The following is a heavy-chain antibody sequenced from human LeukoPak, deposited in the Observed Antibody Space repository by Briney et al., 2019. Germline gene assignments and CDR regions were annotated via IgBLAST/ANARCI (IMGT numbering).Heavy chain of an antibody. J-gene: IGHJ4*02. CDR3: ARGLIAAPNCFDY. CDR1: GGSISIYY. V-gene: IGHV4-59*01. Sequence: SQTLSLTCTVAGGSISIYYWSWIRQPPRKGLGWIGYIYYIGSTNYNTSLKSLVTISLATSKNRFSLKLSSVTAADTAVYYCARGLIAAPNCFDYWGQGTLVTVSS. CDR2: IYYIGST. D-gene: IGHD6-6*01.